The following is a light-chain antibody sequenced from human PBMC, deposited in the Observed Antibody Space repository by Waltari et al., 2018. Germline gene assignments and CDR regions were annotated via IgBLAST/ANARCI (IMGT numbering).Light chain of an antibody. V-gene: IGKV1-9*01. Sequence: DIQLTQSPSFLSASVGDTVALTGRASQDIANSVAWYQQNPGKAPRLLVFGAATLQDGVPSRFSGSGSGTEFTLTVSSLRPEDFGTYFCQRHNSFFYTFGQGTTLEIK. J-gene: IGKJ2*01. CDR2: GAA. CDR1: QDIANS. CDR3: QRHNSFFYT.